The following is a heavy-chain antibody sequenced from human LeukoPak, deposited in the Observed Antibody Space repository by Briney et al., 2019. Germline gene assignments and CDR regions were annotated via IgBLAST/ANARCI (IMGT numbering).Heavy chain of an antibody. CDR1: GGSFSGYY. V-gene: IGHV4-34*01. CDR2: INHSGST. D-gene: IGHD3-3*01. CDR3: ARDSRGGGFTIFGVVTNYYYYYMDV. Sequence: PSETLSLTCAVYGGSFSGYYWSWIRQPPGKGLEWIGEINHSGSTNYNPSLKSRVTISVDTSKNQFSLKLSSVTAADTAVYYCARDSRGGGFTIFGVVTNYYYYYMDVWGKGTTVTVSS. J-gene: IGHJ6*03.